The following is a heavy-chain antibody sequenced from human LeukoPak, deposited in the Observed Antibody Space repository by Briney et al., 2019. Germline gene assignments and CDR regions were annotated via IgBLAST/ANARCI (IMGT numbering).Heavy chain of an antibody. J-gene: IGHJ4*02. CDR2: IYYSGST. CDR1: GGSISSGGYY. D-gene: IGHD2-2*02. Sequence: PSQTLSLTCTVSGGSISSGGYYWSWIRQHPGKGLEWIGYIYYSGSTYYNPSLKSRVTISVDTSKNQFSLKLSSVTAADTVVYYCARAIPAAIMCLDYWGQGTLVTVSS. V-gene: IGHV4-31*03. CDR3: ARAIPAAIMCLDY.